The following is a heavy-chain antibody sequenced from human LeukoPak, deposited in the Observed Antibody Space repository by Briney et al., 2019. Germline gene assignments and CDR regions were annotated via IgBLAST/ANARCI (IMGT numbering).Heavy chain of an antibody. V-gene: IGHV4-34*01. Sequence: SETLSLTCAVYGGSFSGYYWSWIRQPPGKGLEWIGEINHSGSTKYNPSLKSRVTISVDTSKKQFSLKLSSVTAADTAVYYCARGDCSGGSCYLFDYWGQGALVTVSS. CDR1: GGSFSGYY. D-gene: IGHD2-15*01. J-gene: IGHJ4*02. CDR2: INHSGST. CDR3: ARGDCSGGSCYLFDY.